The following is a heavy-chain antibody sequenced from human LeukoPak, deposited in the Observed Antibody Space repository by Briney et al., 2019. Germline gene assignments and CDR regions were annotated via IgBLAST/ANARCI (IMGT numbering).Heavy chain of an antibody. J-gene: IGHJ4*02. CDR1: GYTFTGYY. V-gene: IGHV1-2*02. CDR2: INPNSGGT. CDR3: AVESSGSYYGFDY. D-gene: IGHD1-26*01. Sequence: ASVKVSCKASGYTFTGYYMHWVRQAPGQGLEWMGWINPNSGGTNYAQKFQGRVTMTRDTSISTDYMELSRLRSDDTAVYYCAVESSGSYYGFDYWGQGTLVTVSS.